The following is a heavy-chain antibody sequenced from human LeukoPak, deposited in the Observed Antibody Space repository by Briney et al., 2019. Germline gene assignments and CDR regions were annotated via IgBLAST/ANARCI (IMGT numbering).Heavy chain of an antibody. CDR3: ANDGQPYYYDSSGYPDY. Sequence: GGSLRLSCAASGFTFSSYSMNWVRQAPGNGLEWVSSISSSSSYIYYADSVKGRFTISRDNSKNTLYPQMNSLRAEDTAVYYCANDGQPYYYDSSGYPDYWGQGTLVTVSS. J-gene: IGHJ4*02. CDR1: GFTFSSYS. CDR2: ISSSSSYI. D-gene: IGHD3-22*01. V-gene: IGHV3-21*04.